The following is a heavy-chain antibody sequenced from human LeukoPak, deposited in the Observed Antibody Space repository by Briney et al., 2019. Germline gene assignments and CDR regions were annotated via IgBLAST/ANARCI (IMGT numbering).Heavy chain of an antibody. D-gene: IGHD3-22*01. Sequence: PSETLSLTCSVSGGSISSYYWSWIRQSPENGLEWIGYIYNSGNTNYNLFLKSRVTISADTSKNQVSLKLTSVTAADTAVYYCARHQTPHFYDSHFGPWGQGTPVTVSS. CDR2: IYNSGNT. CDR1: GGSISSYY. CDR3: ARHQTPHFYDSHFGP. V-gene: IGHV4-59*01. J-gene: IGHJ5*02.